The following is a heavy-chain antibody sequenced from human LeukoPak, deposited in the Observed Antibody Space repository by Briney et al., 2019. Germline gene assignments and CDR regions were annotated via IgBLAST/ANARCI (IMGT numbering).Heavy chain of an antibody. V-gene: IGHV4-34*01. CDR3: ARAERRINLARGVFGSHFDS. CDR1: GGSFSRPF. Sequence: SETLSLTCAVSGGSFSRPFWSWIRQTPGKGLEWIGEIDHSGRTDYNPSLEGRVTMSVDTSKNQFSLRLTSVTAADTAVYFCARAERRINLARGVFGSHFDSWGQGTLVSVSS. CDR2: IDHSGRT. J-gene: IGHJ5*01. D-gene: IGHD3-10*01.